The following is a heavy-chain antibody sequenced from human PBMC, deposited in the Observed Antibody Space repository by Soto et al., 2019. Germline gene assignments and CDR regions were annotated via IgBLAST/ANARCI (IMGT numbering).Heavy chain of an antibody. CDR1: GFTFSSYA. CDR2: ISYDGSNK. V-gene: IGHV3-30-3*01. CDR3: ARGSRAYFDY. J-gene: IGHJ4*02. Sequence: QVQLVESGGCVVQPGRSLRLSCAASGFTFSSYAMHWVRQAPGKGLEWVAVISYDGSNKYYADSVKGRFTISRDNSKNTLYLQMNSLRAEDTAVYYCARGSRAYFDYWGQGTLVTVSS.